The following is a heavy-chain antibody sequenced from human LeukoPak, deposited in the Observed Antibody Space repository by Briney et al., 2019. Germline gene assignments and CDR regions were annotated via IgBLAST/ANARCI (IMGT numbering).Heavy chain of an antibody. CDR3: AKPLNTANYYFGVDV. J-gene: IGHJ6*02. V-gene: IGHV3-23*01. CDR1: GFTFSTYA. Sequence: GGSLRLSCAASGFTFSTYAMSCVRQAPGKGLEWVSAISGSGGSTYYADSVKGRFTISRDNSKNTLYLQMNSLRAEDTAVYYCAKPLNTANYYFGVDVWGQGTTVTVSS. CDR2: ISGSGGST. D-gene: IGHD5-18*01.